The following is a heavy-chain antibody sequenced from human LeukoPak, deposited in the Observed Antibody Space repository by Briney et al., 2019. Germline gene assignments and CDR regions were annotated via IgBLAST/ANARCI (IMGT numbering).Heavy chain of an antibody. CDR3: ARFYPPLVWQRDRGYYFDY. J-gene: IGHJ4*02. CDR2: INYSGST. CDR1: GGSISGYY. D-gene: IGHD2/OR15-2a*01. V-gene: IGHV4-34*01. Sequence: PSETLSLTCAVYGGSISGYYWSWIRQSPGKGLEWIGEINYSGSTNYNPSLKSRVTISVDTSKNQFSLKLSSVTAADTAVYYCARFYPPLVWQRDRGYYFDYWGQGTLVTVSS.